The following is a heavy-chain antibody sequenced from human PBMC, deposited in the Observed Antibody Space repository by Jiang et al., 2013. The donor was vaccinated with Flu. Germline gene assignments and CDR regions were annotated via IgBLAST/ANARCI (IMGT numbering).Heavy chain of an antibody. V-gene: IGHV2-5*01. CDR2: IYWNDDK. CDR3: AHRSVLRFLEW. Sequence: GKALEWLALIYWNDDKRYSPSLKSRLTITKDTSKNQVVLTMTNMDPVDTATYYCAHRSVLRFLEWWGQGTLVTVSS. J-gene: IGHJ4*02. D-gene: IGHD3-3*01.